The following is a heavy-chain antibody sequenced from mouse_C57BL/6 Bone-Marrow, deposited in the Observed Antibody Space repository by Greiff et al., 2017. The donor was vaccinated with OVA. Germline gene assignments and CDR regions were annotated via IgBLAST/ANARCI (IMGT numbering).Heavy chain of an antibody. CDR3: ARNDYDGVPFAY. CDR1: GYTFTDYY. V-gene: IGHV1-76*01. D-gene: IGHD2-4*01. Sequence: QVQLKESGAELVRPGASVKLSCKASGYTFTDYYINWVKQRPGQGLEWIARIYPGSGNTYYNEKFKGKATLTAEKSSSTAYMQLSSLTSEDSAVYFCARNDYDGVPFAYWGQGTLVTVSA. CDR2: IYPGSGNT. J-gene: IGHJ3*01.